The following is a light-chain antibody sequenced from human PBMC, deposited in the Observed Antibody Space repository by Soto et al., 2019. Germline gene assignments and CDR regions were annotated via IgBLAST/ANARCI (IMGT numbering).Light chain of an antibody. J-gene: IGKJ4*01. CDR1: QNVRTNY. CDR3: QQYSDSPLT. Sequence: EIVLTQSPGTLSLSPGERATLSCRASQNVRTNYLAWFQHKPGQAPRLLIYGASSRATGIPDRFSGSGSGTDFTLTINRLEPEDFAVYFCQQYSDSPLTFVGGTKVEIK. CDR2: GAS. V-gene: IGKV3-20*01.